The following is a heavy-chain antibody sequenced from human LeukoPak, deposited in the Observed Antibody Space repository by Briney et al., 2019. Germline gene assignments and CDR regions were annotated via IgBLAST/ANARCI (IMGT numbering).Heavy chain of an antibody. Sequence: GASVKVSCKASGYTFTGYYMHWVRQAPGQGLEWVGWINPNTGDTNYAQRFQGWVTMTRDTSINTAYMELTRLRSDDTAVYFCARGLRSGELTPYYFYYYGLDVWGQGTTVTVS. J-gene: IGHJ6*02. CDR1: GYTFTGYY. CDR2: INPNTGDT. D-gene: IGHD3-10*01. V-gene: IGHV1-2*04. CDR3: ARGLRSGELTPYYFYYYGLDV.